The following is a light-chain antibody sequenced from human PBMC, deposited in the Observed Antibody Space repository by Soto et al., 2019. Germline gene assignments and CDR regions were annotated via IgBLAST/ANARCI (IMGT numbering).Light chain of an antibody. Sequence: DIVMTQSPLSLPVTPGEPASISCRSSQSLLHSSGYNYLDWYLQRPGQSPQPLICLGSDRASGVPERFRGSESGTACTLTISRVAADDVGVYYCMQRLQTPCTFGQGNKMEI. J-gene: IGKJ1*01. V-gene: IGKV2-28*01. CDR2: LGS. CDR1: QSLLHSSGYNY. CDR3: MQRLQTPCT.